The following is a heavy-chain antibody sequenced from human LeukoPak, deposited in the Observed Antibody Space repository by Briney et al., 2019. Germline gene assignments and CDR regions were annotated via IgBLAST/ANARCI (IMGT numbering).Heavy chain of an antibody. CDR2: ISYDGSNK. J-gene: IGHJ5*02. D-gene: IGHD3-10*01. Sequence: GGSLRLSCAASGFTFSSYAMHWVRQAPGKGLEWVAVISYDGSNKYYADSVKGRFTISRDNSKNTLYLQMNSLRAEDTAVYYCARDPNEPEERLLWFGELSPSWFDPWGQGTLVTVSS. CDR1: GFTFSSYA. CDR3: ARDPNEPEERLLWFGELSPSWFDP. V-gene: IGHV3-30-3*01.